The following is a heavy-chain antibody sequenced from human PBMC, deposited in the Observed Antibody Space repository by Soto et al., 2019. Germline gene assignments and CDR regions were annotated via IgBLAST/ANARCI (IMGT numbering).Heavy chain of an antibody. CDR2: ISSSSSYT. D-gene: IGHD2-8*01. CDR1: GFTFSDYY. Sequence: GGSLRLSCAASGFTFSDYYMSWIRQAPGKGLEWVSYISSSSSYTNYADSVKGRFTISRDNAKNSLYLQMNSLRAEDTAVYYCVRAPLDILMVYAIFDYWGQGTLVTVSS. J-gene: IGHJ4*02. CDR3: VRAPLDILMVYAIFDY. V-gene: IGHV3-11*06.